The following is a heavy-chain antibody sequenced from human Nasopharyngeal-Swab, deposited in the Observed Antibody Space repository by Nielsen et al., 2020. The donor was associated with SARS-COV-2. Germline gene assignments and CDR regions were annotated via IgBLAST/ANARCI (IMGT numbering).Heavy chain of an antibody. D-gene: IGHD4-17*01. CDR1: GFTFSSYA. Sequence: GESLKISCAASGFTFSSYAVHWVRQSPGKGLEWAALISYDGVNKFYADSVKGRFTISRDNSKSMLYLEMNSLRAEDTAIYYCATDGVRNFDYWGQGTLVTVSS. CDR3: ATDGVRNFDY. J-gene: IGHJ4*02. V-gene: IGHV3-30-3*01. CDR2: ISYDGVNK.